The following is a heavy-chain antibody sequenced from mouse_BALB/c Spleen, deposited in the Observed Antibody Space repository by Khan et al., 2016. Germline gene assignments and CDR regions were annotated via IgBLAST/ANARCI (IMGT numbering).Heavy chain of an antibody. CDR2: TSYSGSP. J-gene: IGHJ2*01. D-gene: IGHD1-1*01. V-gene: IGHV3-2*02. CDR1: GYSITSDYA. Sequence: EVQLQESGPGLVKPSQSLSLTCTVTGYSITSDYAWNWIRQFPGNKLEWMGYTSYSGSPSYNPSLKGRIFTTLYTAQNQFFLQLNTVTTEDTATCDCARAYYRSSYSDYWGQGTTLTVSS. CDR3: ARAYYRSSYSDY.